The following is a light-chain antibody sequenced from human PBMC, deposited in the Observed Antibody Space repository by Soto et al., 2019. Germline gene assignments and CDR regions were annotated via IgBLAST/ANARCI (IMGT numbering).Light chain of an antibody. CDR3: QQYGRSPFI. J-gene: IGKJ3*01. CDR1: HRTSNSY. CDR2: DAS. V-gene: IGKV3-20*01. Sequence: DIVLTQSPDTLSLSPGERATLSCRASHRTSNSYLAWYQQRPGQVPRLLLFDASTRAPGIPDRFSGGGSGTDFTLTINRVDPEDSAMYYCQQYGRSPFIFGPGTKVDLK.